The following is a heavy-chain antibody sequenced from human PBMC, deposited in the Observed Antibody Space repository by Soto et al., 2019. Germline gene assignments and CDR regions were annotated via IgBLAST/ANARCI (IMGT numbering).Heavy chain of an antibody. V-gene: IGHV3-48*01. D-gene: IGHD4-17*01. Sequence: EVQLVESGGGLVQPGGSLRLSCAASGFTFSSYSMNWVRQAPGKGLEWVSYISSSSSTIYYADSVKGRFTISRDNAKNSLYLQMNSLSAEDTAVYYCARDDYGDYFRDDAFDIWGQGTMVTVSS. CDR1: GFTFSSYS. J-gene: IGHJ3*02. CDR3: ARDDYGDYFRDDAFDI. CDR2: ISSSSSTI.